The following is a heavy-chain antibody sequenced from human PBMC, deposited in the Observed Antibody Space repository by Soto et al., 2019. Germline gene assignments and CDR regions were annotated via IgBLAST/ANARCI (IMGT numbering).Heavy chain of an antibody. CDR1: GGSISSGGYY. CDR2: VYSAGST. V-gene: IGHV4-39*01. Sequence: SETLSLTCTVSGGSISSGGYYWSWIRQHPGKGLEWIGSVYSAGSTYRNPSLKSRVTISVDFSKDHFSLRLNSVTATDTATYFCARHKISGFFADFDPWGQGTLVTVSS. D-gene: IGHD6-19*01. J-gene: IGHJ5*02. CDR3: ARHKISGFFADFDP.